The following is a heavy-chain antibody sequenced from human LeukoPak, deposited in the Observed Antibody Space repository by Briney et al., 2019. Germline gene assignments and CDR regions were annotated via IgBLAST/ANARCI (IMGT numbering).Heavy chain of an antibody. Sequence: GGSLRLSCAASGFTFSSYAMSWVRQAPGKGLEWGSAISGSAASTYYADSVKGRFTVSRDSSKNTLYLQMNSLRAEDTAVYYCAKSLSAARPNGGHFDYWGQGTLVTVSS. V-gene: IGHV3-23*01. D-gene: IGHD6-6*01. CDR3: AKSLSAARPNGGHFDY. CDR2: ISGSAAST. J-gene: IGHJ4*02. CDR1: GFTFSSYA.